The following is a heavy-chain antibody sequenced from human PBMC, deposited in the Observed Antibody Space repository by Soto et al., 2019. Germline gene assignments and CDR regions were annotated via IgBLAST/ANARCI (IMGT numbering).Heavy chain of an antibody. J-gene: IGHJ5*02. D-gene: IGHD1-20*01. V-gene: IGHV3-23*01. CDR2: VSGSGSST. CDR3: AKAREEIRGIIEA. Sequence: EVQLLESGGGSVQPGGSLRLSCVASGFAFRSYAMTWFRQSPGKGLEWVSVVSGSGSSTYYADSVKGRFSISRDNSKNTMYLPMNSLSAEDTAVYYCAKAREEIRGIIEAWGQGTLITVSS. CDR1: GFAFRSYA.